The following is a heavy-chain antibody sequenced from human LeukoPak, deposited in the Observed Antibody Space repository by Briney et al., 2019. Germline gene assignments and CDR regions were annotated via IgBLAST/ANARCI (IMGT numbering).Heavy chain of an antibody. CDR2: IIPIFGTA. CDR1: GGTFSSYA. Sequence: WASVKVSCKASGGTFSSYAISWVRQAPGQGLEWMGGIIPIFGTANYAQKFQGRVTITADKSTSTAYMELSSLGSEDTAVYYCAVIAAAGYDAFDIWGQGTMVTVSS. CDR3: AVIAAAGYDAFDI. J-gene: IGHJ3*02. D-gene: IGHD6-13*01. V-gene: IGHV1-69*06.